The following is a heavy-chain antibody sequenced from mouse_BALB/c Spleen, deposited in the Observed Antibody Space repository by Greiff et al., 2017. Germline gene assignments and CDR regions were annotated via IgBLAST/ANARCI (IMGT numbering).Heavy chain of an antibody. D-gene: IGHD2-3*01. Sequence: EVQLQESGTVLARPGASVKMSCKASGYTFTSYWMPWVNQRPGQGLEWIGAIYPGNSDTSYNQKFKGKAKLTAVTSTSTAYMELSSLTNEDSAVYYCTRWGGYYDYAMDYWGQGTSVTVSS. CDR2: IYPGNSDT. J-gene: IGHJ4*01. CDR1: GYTFTSYW. V-gene: IGHV1-5*01. CDR3: TRWGGYYDYAMDY.